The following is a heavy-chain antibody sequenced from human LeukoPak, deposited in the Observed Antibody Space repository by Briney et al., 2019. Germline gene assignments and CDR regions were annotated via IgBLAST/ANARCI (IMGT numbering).Heavy chain of an antibody. D-gene: IGHD3-22*01. V-gene: IGHV3-23*01. CDR2: ISGSGGST. J-gene: IGHJ4*02. Sequence: GGSLRLSCAASGFLFSINSMIWVRQAPGKGLEWVSAISGSGGSTYYADSVKGRFTISRDNSKNTLYLQMNSLRAEDTAVYYCAKVGYYDSSGSVDYWGQGTLVTVSS. CDR3: AKVGYYDSSGSVDY. CDR1: GFLFSINS.